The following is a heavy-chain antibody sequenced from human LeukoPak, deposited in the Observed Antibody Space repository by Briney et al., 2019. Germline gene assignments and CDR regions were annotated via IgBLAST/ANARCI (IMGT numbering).Heavy chain of an antibody. J-gene: IGHJ4*02. CDR1: GFTFSSYA. CDR2: ITTRGYTM. CDR3: ARGQGGLDY. Sequence: GGSLRLSCAASGFTFSSYAMNWVRQAPGKGLEWVSYITTRGYTMYYADSVKGRFTISRDNAKNSLYLQMNSLRAEDTAVYYCARGQGGLDYWGQGTLVTVSS. V-gene: IGHV3-48*03.